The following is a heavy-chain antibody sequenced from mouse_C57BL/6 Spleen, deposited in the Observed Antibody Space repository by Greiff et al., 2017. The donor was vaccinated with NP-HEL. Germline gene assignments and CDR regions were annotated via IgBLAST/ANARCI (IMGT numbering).Heavy chain of an antibody. J-gene: IGHJ3*01. CDR3: TTRGYGSTPAWFAY. D-gene: IGHD1-1*01. V-gene: IGHV14-1*01. CDR2: IDPEDGDT. CDR1: GFNIKDYY. Sequence: EVQLKQSGAELVRPGASVKLSCTASGFNIKDYYMHWVKQRPEQGLEWIGRIDPEDGDTEYAPKFQGKATMTADTSSNTAYLQLSSLTSEDTAVYYCTTRGYGSTPAWFAYWGQGTLVTVSA.